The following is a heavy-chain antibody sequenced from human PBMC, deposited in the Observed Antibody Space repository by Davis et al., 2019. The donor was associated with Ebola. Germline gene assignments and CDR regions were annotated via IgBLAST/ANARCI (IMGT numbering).Heavy chain of an antibody. CDR1: RYTLTSYG. Sequence: SVTVSCLDSRYTLTSYGFSWVRQAPGQGLEWLGWICVYNGNTNYAQKLQGRVTMTTDTSTSTAYMELRSLRSDDTAVYYCARERYSPLSYGMDVWGQGTTVTVSS. CDR3: ARERYSPLSYGMDV. V-gene: IGHV1-18*04. CDR2: ICVYNGNT. D-gene: IGHD6-13*01. J-gene: IGHJ6*02.